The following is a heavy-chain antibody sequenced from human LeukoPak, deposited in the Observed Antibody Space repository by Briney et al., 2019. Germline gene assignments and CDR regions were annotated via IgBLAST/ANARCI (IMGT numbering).Heavy chain of an antibody. V-gene: IGHV4-4*07. J-gene: IGHJ5*02. CDR1: GGSISSYY. CDR3: ARSIRGDWFDP. Sequence: ETLSLTCTASGGSISSYYWSWIRQPAGTALEWIGRIYTSGTITYNPSLKSRVTMSVDTSKNQFSLKLSSVTAADTAVYYCARSIRGDWFDPWGQGTLVTVSS. CDR2: IYTSGTI. D-gene: IGHD3-10*01.